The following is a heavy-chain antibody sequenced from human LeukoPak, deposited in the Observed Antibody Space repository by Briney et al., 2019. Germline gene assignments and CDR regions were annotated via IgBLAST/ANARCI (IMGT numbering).Heavy chain of an antibody. CDR3: ARNYGGTSKYFDY. Sequence: GSVTVSCKASGYSFNDYYIHWVRQAPGQGGEGMGWISPNSGGTNYAHNFQCRVTMTRHTSITTAYMELSGLTSDDTALYYCARNYGGTSKYFDYWGQGTLVTVSS. CDR2: ISPNSGGT. V-gene: IGHV1-2*07. CDR1: GYSFNDYY. D-gene: IGHD4-23*01. J-gene: IGHJ4*02.